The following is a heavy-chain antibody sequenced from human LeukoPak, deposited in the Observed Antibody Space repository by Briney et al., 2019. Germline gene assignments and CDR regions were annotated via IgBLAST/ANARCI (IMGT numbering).Heavy chain of an antibody. CDR2: ISGSGGST. V-gene: IGHV3-23*01. D-gene: IGHD2-2*01. J-gene: IGHJ4*02. CDR3: AKGGYCSSPSCYVRDFDY. Sequence: GGSLRLSCAASGFTFSSYAMSWVRQAPGKGLEWVSAISGSGGSTYYADSVKGRFTISRDNSKNTLYLQMNSLRAEDTAVYYCAKGGYCSSPSCYVRDFDYWGQGTLVTVFS. CDR1: GFTFSSYA.